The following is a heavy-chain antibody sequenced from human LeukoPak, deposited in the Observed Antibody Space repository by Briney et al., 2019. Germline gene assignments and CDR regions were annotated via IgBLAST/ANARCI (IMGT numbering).Heavy chain of an antibody. D-gene: IGHD3-10*01. V-gene: IGHV3-23*01. CDR1: GFTFSSYA. Sequence: GGSLRLSCAASGFTFSSYAMSWVRQAPGKGLEWVSAISGSGGSTYYADSVKGRFTISRDNSKNTLYLQMNSLRAEDTAVYYCAKEVSEVRGVIIPLGYWGQGTLVTVSS. J-gene: IGHJ4*02. CDR3: AKEVSEVRGVIIPLGY. CDR2: ISGSGGST.